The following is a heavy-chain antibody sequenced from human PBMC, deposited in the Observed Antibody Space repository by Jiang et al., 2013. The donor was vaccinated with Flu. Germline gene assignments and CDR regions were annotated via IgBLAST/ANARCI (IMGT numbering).Heavy chain of an antibody. Sequence: VKKPGSSVKVSCKASGYTFSRHGINWVRQAPGQGLEWMGWISAYNGDINYARKVQGRVTLTTDTTTSTAYMELRSLTSDDTAVYYCARSDGYNRENLLYNWFDPWGQGTLVIVSS. V-gene: IGHV1-18*01. CDR3: ARSDGYNRENLLYNWFDP. J-gene: IGHJ5*02. D-gene: IGHD5-24*01. CDR1: GYTFSRHG. CDR2: ISAYNGDI.